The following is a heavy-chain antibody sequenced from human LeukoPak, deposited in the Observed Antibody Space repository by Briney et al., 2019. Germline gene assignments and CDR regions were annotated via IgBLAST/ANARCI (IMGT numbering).Heavy chain of an antibody. D-gene: IGHD3-9*01. V-gene: IGHV3-48*03. J-gene: IGHJ4*02. Sequence: GGSLRLPCAASGFTFSSYEMNWVRQAPGKGLEWVSYISSSGSTIYYADSVKGRFTISRDNAKNSLYLQMNSLRAEDTAVYYCARDGARGPTLRYFDWPPHRDFDYWGQGTLVTVSS. CDR1: GFTFSSYE. CDR3: ARDGARGPTLRYFDWPPHRDFDY. CDR2: ISSSGSTI.